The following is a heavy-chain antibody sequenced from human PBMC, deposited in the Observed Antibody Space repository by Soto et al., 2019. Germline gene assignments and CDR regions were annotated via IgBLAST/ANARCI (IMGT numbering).Heavy chain of an antibody. V-gene: IGHV4-39*01. CDR1: GGSISSSSYY. D-gene: IGHD3-10*01. CDR3: ARPRLSGSYYNMETYYFDY. J-gene: IGHJ4*02. Sequence: SETLSLTCTVSGGSISSSSYYWGWIRQPPGKGLEWIGSIYYSGSTYYNPSLKSRVTISVDTSKNQFSLKLSSVTAADTAVYYCARPRLSGSYYNMETYYFDYWGRGTLVTVSS. CDR2: IYYSGST.